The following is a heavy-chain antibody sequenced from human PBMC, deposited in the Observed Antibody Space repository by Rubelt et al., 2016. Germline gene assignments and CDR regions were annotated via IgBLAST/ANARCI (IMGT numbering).Heavy chain of an antibody. CDR3: ARVGLTHDYGGYCDY. J-gene: IGHJ4*02. V-gene: IGHV3-23*01. D-gene: IGHD4-23*01. CDR2: ISGSGGST. Sequence: GGSLRLSCAASGFTFSSYAMSWVRQAPGKGLEWVSAISGSGGSTYYADSVKGRFTISRDNAKTSLFLQMNSLRVEDTAVYYCARVGLTHDYGGYCDYWGQGTMVTVSS. CDR1: GFTFSSYA.